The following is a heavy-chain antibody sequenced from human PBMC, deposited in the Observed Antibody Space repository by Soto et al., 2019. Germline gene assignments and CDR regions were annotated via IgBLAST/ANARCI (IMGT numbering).Heavy chain of an antibody. Sequence: QVQLQESGPGLVKPLETLSLTCTVSGGSLSTFYWSWARQPPGKGLEWIGYIYYNGGNTKYNPSLQXRXTXSXXTSRNQFSLKLRSVTAADTAVYYCARIWNDGLGDVWGQGTTVIVSS. D-gene: IGHD1-1*01. V-gene: IGHV4-59*01. J-gene: IGHJ6*02. CDR1: GGSLSTFY. CDR2: IYYNGGNT. CDR3: ARIWNDGLGDV.